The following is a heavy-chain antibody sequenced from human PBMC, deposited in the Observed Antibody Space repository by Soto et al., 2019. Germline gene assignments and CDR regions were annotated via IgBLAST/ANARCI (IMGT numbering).Heavy chain of an antibody. J-gene: IGHJ4*02. V-gene: IGHV4-59*08. D-gene: IGHD2-15*01. Sequence: QVQLQESGPGLVKPSETLSLTCTVSGGSISGFYWTWFRQPPGKGLEYIGYIYYSGNTNYNPSLKSRVTISVDTSKKQFSLKLSSVTAADTAVYYCARGGWPLTPPDYWGQGTLVTVSS. CDR1: GGSISGFY. CDR2: IYYSGNT. CDR3: ARGGWPLTPPDY.